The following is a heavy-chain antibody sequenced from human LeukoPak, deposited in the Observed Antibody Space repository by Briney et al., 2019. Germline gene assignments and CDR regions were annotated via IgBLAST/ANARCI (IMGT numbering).Heavy chain of an antibody. CDR2: MNPNSGNT. CDR3: ARNRVVVVAATLWNWFDP. V-gene: IGHV1-8*01. CDR1: GYTFTRYD. J-gene: IGHJ5*02. Sequence: ASVKVSCKASGYTFTRYDINWVRQATGQGLEWMGWMNPNSGNTGYAQKFQGRVTMTRNTSISTAYMELSSLRSEDTAVYYCARNRVVVVAATLWNWFDPWGQGTLVTVSS. D-gene: IGHD2-15*01.